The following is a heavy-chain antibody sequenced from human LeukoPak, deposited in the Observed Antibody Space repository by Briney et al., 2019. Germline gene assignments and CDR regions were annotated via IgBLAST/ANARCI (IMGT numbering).Heavy chain of an antibody. CDR3: ARGDPTVTTKQNFDY. D-gene: IGHD4-17*01. CDR2: IWFDGSNK. Sequence: TRGSLRLSCAASGFTFSTYGMHWVRRVPGKGLEWVALIWFDGSNKYYADSVKGRFTISRDNSKNTLYLQMNSLRVEDTAVYYCARGDPTVTTKQNFDYWGQGTLVTVSS. CDR1: GFTFSTYG. V-gene: IGHV3-33*01. J-gene: IGHJ4*02.